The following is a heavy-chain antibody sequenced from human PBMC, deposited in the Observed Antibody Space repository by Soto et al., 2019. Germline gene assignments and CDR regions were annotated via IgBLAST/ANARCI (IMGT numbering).Heavy chain of an antibody. CDR3: AHRGYMYGNWDHGYFDY. V-gene: IGHV2-5*02. Sequence: QITLEESGPTRVKPTQTLALTCTFSGFSLTTSGVGVGWIRKTPGKALEWLAVIYWDDDKRYNPSLKSRLTITKDTSKIQVVLTMADMDPVDTATYFCAHRGYMYGNWDHGYFDYWGQGALVTVSS. J-gene: IGHJ4*02. CDR1: GFSLTTSGVG. CDR2: IYWDDDK. D-gene: IGHD5-18*01.